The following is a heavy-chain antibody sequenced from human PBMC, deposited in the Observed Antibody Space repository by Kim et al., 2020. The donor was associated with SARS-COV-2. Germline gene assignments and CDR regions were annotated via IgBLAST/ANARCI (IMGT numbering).Heavy chain of an antibody. Sequence: ASVKVSCKASGYTFTSYGISWVRQAPGQGLEWMGWISAYNGNTNYAQKLQGRVTMTTDTSTSTAYMELRSLRSDDTAVYYCAREILRSFMITFGGAGKSAFDIWGQGTMVTVSS. D-gene: IGHD3-16*01. CDR3: AREILRSFMITFGGAGKSAFDI. V-gene: IGHV1-18*04. CDR2: ISAYNGNT. J-gene: IGHJ3*02. CDR1: GYTFTSYG.